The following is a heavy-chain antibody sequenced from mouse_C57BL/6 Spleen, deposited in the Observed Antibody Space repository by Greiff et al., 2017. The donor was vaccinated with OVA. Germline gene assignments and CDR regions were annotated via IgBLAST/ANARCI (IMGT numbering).Heavy chain of an antibody. J-gene: IGHJ4*01. CDR3: ARNYGSSYPYYYAMDD. CDR1: GYTFTSYW. V-gene: IGHV1-53*01. D-gene: IGHD1-1*01. CDR2: INPSNGGT. Sequence: QVQLQQPGTELVKPGASVKLSCKASGYTFTSYWMHWVKQRPGQGLEWIGNINPSNGGTNYNEKFKSKATLTVDKSSSTAYMQLSSLTSEDSAVYYCARNYGSSYPYYYAMDDWGQGTTVTVSS.